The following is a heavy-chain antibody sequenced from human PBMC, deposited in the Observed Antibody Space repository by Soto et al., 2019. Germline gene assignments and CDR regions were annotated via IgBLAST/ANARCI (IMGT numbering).Heavy chain of an antibody. CDR2: ISGSGGST. CDR1: GFTFSSYA. D-gene: IGHD2-2*01. V-gene: IGHV3-23*01. CDR3: AKDRSSTIYYYYGMDV. J-gene: IGHJ6*02. Sequence: GGSLRLSCAASGFTFSSYAMSWVRQAPGKGLEWVSAISGSGGSTYYADSVKGRFTISRDNSKNTLYLQMNSLRAEDTAVYDCAKDRSSTIYYYYGMDVWGQGTTVTVSS.